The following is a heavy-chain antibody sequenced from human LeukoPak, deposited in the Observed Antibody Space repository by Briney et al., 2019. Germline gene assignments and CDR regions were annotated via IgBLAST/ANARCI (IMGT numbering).Heavy chain of an antibody. CDR1: GFTFSSYG. CDR3: AKVSIRGRRFDYFDL. D-gene: IGHD3-10*01. Sequence: GGSLRLSCAASGFTFSSYGMHWVRLAPGKGLEWVAIISYDGSNKYYADSVKGRFTISRDNAKNSLYLQMNALRTEDTAFYYCAKVSIRGRRFDYFDLWGQGTLVTVSS. J-gene: IGHJ4*02. CDR2: ISYDGSNK. V-gene: IGHV3-30*18.